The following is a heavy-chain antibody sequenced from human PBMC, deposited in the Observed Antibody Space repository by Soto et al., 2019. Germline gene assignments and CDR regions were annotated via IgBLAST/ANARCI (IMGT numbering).Heavy chain of an antibody. V-gene: IGHV1-18*01. CDR3: ARDCPAPPATPNNWYDP. D-gene: IGHD2-2*02. Sequence: ASVKVSCKVSGYTFTNYGITWVRQAPGQGFEWMGWISAYNGKTNYAQKLQGRVTMTTDTSTSTAYMELRSLRSDDTAVYYCARDCPAPPATPNNWYDPWGQGTLVTVSS. J-gene: IGHJ5*02. CDR1: GYTFTNYG. CDR2: ISAYNGKT.